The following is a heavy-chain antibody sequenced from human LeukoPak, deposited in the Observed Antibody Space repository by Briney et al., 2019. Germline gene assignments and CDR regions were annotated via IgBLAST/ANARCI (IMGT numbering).Heavy chain of an antibody. CDR2: IYYSGST. Sequence: SETLSLTCTVSGGSISSGDYSWSWIRQPPGKGLEWIGYIYYSGSTYYNPSLKSRVTISVDTSKNQFSLKLSSVTAADTAVYYCAREATDKYYYYGMDVWGQGTTVTVSS. J-gene: IGHJ6*02. D-gene: IGHD1-26*01. V-gene: IGHV4-30-4*01. CDR1: GGSISSGDYS. CDR3: AREATDKYYYYGMDV.